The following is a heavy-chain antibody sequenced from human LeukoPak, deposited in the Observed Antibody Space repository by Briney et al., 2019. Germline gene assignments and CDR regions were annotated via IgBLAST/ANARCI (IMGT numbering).Heavy chain of an antibody. CDR3: ARARLRAGYCSSTSCFEFGY. Sequence: EASVKVSCKASGYTFTSYDINWVRQATGQGLEWMGWMNPNSGNTGYAQKFQGRVTMTRNTSISTAYMELSSLRSEDTAVYYCARARLRAGYCSSTSCFEFGYWGQGTLVTVSP. D-gene: IGHD2-2*01. CDR2: MNPNSGNT. J-gene: IGHJ4*02. V-gene: IGHV1-8*01. CDR1: GYTFTSYD.